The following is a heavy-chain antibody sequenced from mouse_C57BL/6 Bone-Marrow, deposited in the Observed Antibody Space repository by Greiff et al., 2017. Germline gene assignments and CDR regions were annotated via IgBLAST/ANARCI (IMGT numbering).Heavy chain of an antibody. D-gene: IGHD2-3*01. CDR2: IYPGSGST. CDR1: GYTFTSYW. Sequence: QVQLQQPGAELVKPGASVKMSCKASGYTFTSYWITWVKQRPGQGLEWIGDIYPGSGSTNYNEKFKSKATLTVDPSSSTAYMQLSSLSSEDSAVYYCASDGYHIWYFDVWGPGTTVTVSS. CDR3: ASDGYHIWYFDV. J-gene: IGHJ1*01. V-gene: IGHV1-55*01.